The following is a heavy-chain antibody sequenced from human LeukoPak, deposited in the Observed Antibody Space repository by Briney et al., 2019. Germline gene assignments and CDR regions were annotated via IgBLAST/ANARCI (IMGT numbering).Heavy chain of an antibody. V-gene: IGHV3-30*02. D-gene: IGHD2-2*01. CDR2: IRYDGSNK. CDR1: GFTFSSYG. CDR3: AKGPRGGSSTSCLPTLDY. J-gene: IGHJ4*02. Sequence: GGSLRLSCAASGFTFSSYGMHWVRQAPGKGLEWVAFIRYDGSNKYYADSVKGRFTISRDNSKNTLYLQMNSLRAEDTAVYYCAKGPRGGSSTSCLPTLDYWGQGTLVTVSS.